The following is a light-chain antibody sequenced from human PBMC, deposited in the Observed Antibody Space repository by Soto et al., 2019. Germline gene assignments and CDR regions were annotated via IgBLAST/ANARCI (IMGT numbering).Light chain of an antibody. V-gene: IGLV2-11*01. J-gene: IGLJ1*01. CDR1: RRDVGGYKY. Sequence: QSVMTQPRSVSGSPGQSVTISCTGTRRDVGGYKYVSWYQQKPGKAPKLIIYGVSRWPSGVPNRFSGSKSGNRASLTISGLKAEDEGDYYCCSYAGGPEVFGTGTKVTVL. CDR2: GVS. CDR3: CSYAGGPEV.